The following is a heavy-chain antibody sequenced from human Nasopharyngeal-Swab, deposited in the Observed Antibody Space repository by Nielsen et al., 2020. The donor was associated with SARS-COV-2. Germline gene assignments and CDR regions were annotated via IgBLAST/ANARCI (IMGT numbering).Heavy chain of an antibody. CDR3: ARDTGGVLGY. Sequence: GESLKISCAASGFTFSSYAMHWVRQAPGKGLEWVAVISYDGGNKYYADSVKGRFTISRDNSKNTLYLQMNSLRAEDTAVYYCARDTGGVLGYWGQGTLVTVSS. D-gene: IGHD2-8*02. J-gene: IGHJ4*02. V-gene: IGHV3-30-3*01. CDR1: GFTFSSYA. CDR2: ISYDGGNK.